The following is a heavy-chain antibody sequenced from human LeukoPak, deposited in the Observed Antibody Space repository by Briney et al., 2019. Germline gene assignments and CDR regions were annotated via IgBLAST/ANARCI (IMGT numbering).Heavy chain of an antibody. J-gene: IGHJ6*03. V-gene: IGHV3-7*03. CDR1: GFTFSSYW. CDR2: IKQDGSEK. Sequence: AGGSLRLSCAASGFTFSSYWMSWVRQAPGKGLEWVANIKQDGSEKYYVDSVKGRFTISRDNAKNSLYLQMNSLRAEDTAVYSCATLRYNDFWSGSWRFYYSMDVWGKGTTVTVSS. CDR3: ATLRYNDFWSGSWRFYYSMDV. D-gene: IGHD3-3*01.